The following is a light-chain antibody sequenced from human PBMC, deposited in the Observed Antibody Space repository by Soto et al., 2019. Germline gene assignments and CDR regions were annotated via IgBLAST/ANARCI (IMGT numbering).Light chain of an antibody. CDR1: QTFSSSH. CDR2: SAS. Sequence: EIVLTQSPGTLSLSPGERATLSCRASQTFSSSHLASYQQKPGQAPRLIIYSASTRATGIPDRFSGSGSGTDFTLTISRLEPEDFAVYYCHQYDTAPRTFGQGTKVDI. J-gene: IGKJ1*01. V-gene: IGKV3-20*01. CDR3: HQYDTAPRT.